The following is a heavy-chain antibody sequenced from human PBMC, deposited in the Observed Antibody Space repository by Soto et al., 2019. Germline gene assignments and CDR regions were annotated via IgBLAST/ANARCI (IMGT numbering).Heavy chain of an antibody. D-gene: IGHD3-3*01. V-gene: IGHV3-33*01. J-gene: IGHJ5*02. CDR2: IWYDGSNK. Sequence: GGSLRLSCAASGFTFSSYGMHWVRQAPGKGLEWVAVIWYDGSNKYYADSVKGRFTISRDNSKNTLYLQMNSLGAETTAVYYCARDRGDVWSGDGNWFDPWGQGTLVTVSS. CDR1: GFTFSSYG. CDR3: ARDRGDVWSGDGNWFDP.